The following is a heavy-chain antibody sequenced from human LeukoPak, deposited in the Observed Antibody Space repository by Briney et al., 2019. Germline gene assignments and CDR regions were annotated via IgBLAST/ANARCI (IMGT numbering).Heavy chain of an antibody. CDR1: AGSISSYY. CDR2: ISDSGST. J-gene: IGHJ4*02. CDR3: ARHFVGRGTVFDY. D-gene: IGHD2-15*01. Sequence: SETLSLTCTVSAGSISSYYWSWIRQPPGKGLEWIGFISDSGSTKYNPSLKSRVTISVDTSKNQFSLKLSSVTAADTAVYYCARHFVGRGTVFDYWGQGTLVTVSS. V-gene: IGHV4-59*08.